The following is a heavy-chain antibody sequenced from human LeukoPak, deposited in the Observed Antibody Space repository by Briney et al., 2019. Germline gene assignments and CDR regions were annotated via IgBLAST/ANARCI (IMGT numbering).Heavy chain of an antibody. D-gene: IGHD2-2*01. CDR3: ARAPLVVVPAAHNWFDP. Sequence: ASVKVSCKASGGTFSSYAISWARQAPAQGLEWMGRIIPIFGTANYAQKFQGRVTITTDESTSTAYMELSSLRSEDTAVYYCARAPLVVVPAAHNWFDPWGQGTLVTVSS. CDR2: IIPIFGTA. V-gene: IGHV1-69*05. J-gene: IGHJ5*02. CDR1: GGTFSSYA.